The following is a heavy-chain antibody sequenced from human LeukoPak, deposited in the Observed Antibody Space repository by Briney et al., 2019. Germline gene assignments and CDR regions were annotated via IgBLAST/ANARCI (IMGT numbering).Heavy chain of an antibody. CDR3: ASWPGDSSWYTGHDY. CDR2: IYYSGST. J-gene: IGHJ4*02. D-gene: IGHD6-13*01. V-gene: IGHV4-39*07. CDR1: GGSISSSSYY. Sequence: SETLSLTCTVSGGSISSSSYYWGWIRQPPGKGLEWIGSIYYSGSTYYNPSLKSRVTISVDTSKNQFSLKLSSVTAADTAVYYCASWPGDSSWYTGHDYWGQGTLVTVSS.